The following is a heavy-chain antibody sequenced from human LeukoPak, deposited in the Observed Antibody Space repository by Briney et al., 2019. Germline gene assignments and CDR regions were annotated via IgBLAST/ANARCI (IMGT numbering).Heavy chain of an antibody. V-gene: IGHV3-23*01. D-gene: IGHD3-10*01. CDR2: ISASGTDT. Sequence: PGGSLRLSCAASGFTLSNYATSWVRQAPGKGLEWVSAISASGTDTYYADSVKGRFTISRATSKNTVYLQMKSLSDEDTAVYFCAKQLESGNNYPPGDDYWGQGTLVTVSS. CDR3: AKQLESGNNYPPGDDY. J-gene: IGHJ4*02. CDR1: GFTLSNYA.